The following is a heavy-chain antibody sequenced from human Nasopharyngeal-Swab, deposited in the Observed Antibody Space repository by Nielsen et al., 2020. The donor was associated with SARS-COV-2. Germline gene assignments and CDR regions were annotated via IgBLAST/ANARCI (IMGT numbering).Heavy chain of an antibody. J-gene: IGHJ4*02. V-gene: IGHV3-7*01. CDR3: ARVGGIFGVVMGENFDY. CDR2: IKQDGSEK. D-gene: IGHD3-3*02. Sequence: VRQAPGKGLEWVANIKQDGSEKYYVDSVKGRFTISRDNAKNSLYLQMNSLRAEDTAVYYCARVGGIFGVVMGENFDYWGQGTLVTVSS.